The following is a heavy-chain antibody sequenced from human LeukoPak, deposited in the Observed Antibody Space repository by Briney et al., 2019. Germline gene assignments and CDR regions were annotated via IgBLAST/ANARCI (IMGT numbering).Heavy chain of an antibody. CDR3: ARARERSSSLVIYYYYGMDV. V-gene: IGHV3-30-3*01. CDR1: GFTFSSYA. Sequence: PGGSLRLSCAASGFTFSSYAMHWVRQAPGKGLEWVAVISYDGSNKYYADSVKGRFTISRDNSKNTLYLQMNSLRAEDTAVYYCARARERSSSLVIYYYYGMDVWGQGTTVTVPS. J-gene: IGHJ6*02. CDR2: ISYDGSNK. D-gene: IGHD6-6*01.